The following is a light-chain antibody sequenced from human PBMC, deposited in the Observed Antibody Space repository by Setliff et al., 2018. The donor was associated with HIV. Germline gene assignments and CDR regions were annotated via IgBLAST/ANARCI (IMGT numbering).Light chain of an antibody. CDR1: SSNIGSNT. CDR3: QSYDSSLSGYV. CDR2: SDN. Sequence: QSVLTQPPSASGTPGQRVTISCSGSSSNIGSNTVNWYQQLPGTAPKLLIHSDNQRPSGVPDRFSASKSGTSASLAISGLLSEDEADYYCQSYDSSLSGYVFGTGTKVTVL. V-gene: IGLV1-44*01. J-gene: IGLJ1*01.